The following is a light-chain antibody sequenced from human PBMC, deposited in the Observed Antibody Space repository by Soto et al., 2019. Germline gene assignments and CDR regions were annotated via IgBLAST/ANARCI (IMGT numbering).Light chain of an antibody. Sequence: QSALTQPASVSGSPGQSITISCAGTNNDVGGYNFVSWYQQHPGKAPKLLIYEVTDRPPGVSHRFSGSKSGNTASLTISGLQADDEADYYCTSYTTNGTPYVFGTGTKVTVL. CDR1: NNDVGGYNF. CDR3: TSYTTNGTPYV. J-gene: IGLJ1*01. CDR2: EVT. V-gene: IGLV2-14*01.